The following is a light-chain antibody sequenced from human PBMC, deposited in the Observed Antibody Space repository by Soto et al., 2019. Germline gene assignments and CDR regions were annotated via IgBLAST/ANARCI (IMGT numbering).Light chain of an antibody. Sequence: DIQMTQSPSSVSASVGDRVTITCRASQDVSSWLAWYQQEPGKAPKLLIYAASSLQSGVPSRFSGSGSGTDFTLTIRSLQPEDFATYHCQQASTFPLTFGGGTKVDIK. J-gene: IGKJ4*01. CDR1: QDVSSW. CDR3: QQASTFPLT. V-gene: IGKV1D-12*01. CDR2: AAS.